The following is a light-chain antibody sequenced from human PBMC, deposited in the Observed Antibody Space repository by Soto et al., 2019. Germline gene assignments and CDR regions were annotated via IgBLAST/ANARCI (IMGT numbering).Light chain of an antibody. CDR3: QQYNNHFT. CDR2: KAT. CDR1: QSVQTW. J-gene: IGKJ1*01. V-gene: IGKV1-5*03. Sequence: IQLTQSPSALSASVGDIVTITCRASQSVQTWLAWFKQKPGKAPKLLIYKATTLETGVPSRFSGSGSETEFTLTISDLTPDDLGTYYCQQYNNHFTFGQGTKVDIK.